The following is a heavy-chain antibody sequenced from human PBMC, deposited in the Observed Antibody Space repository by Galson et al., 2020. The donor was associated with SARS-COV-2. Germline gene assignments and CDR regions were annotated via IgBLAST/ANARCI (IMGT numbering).Heavy chain of an antibody. CDR2: ITGSSSAI. Sequence: GESLKISCAASGFTFSSYEMNWVRQAPGKGLEWVSYITGSSSAIHDADSVKGRFTISRDNAKNSLYLQMNSLRAEDTALYYCISGYRGGVDYWGQGTLVTVSS. CDR1: GFTFSSYE. CDR3: ISGYRGGVDY. D-gene: IGHD5-18*01. V-gene: IGHV3-48*03. J-gene: IGHJ4*02.